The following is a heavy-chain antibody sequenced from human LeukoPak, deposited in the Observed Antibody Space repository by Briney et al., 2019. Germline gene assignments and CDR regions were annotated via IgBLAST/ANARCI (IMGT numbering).Heavy chain of an antibody. D-gene: IGHD3-9*01. J-gene: IGHJ6*02. CDR3: ASKYYDILTGYLYYGMDV. V-gene: IGHV4-34*01. CDR2: INHSGST. Sequence: SSETLSLTCAVYGGSFSGYYWSWIRQPPGKGLEWIGEINHSGSTNYNPSLKSRVTISVDTSKNQFSLKLSSVTAADTAVYYCASKYYDILTGYLYYGMDVWGQGTTVTVSS. CDR1: GGSFSGYY.